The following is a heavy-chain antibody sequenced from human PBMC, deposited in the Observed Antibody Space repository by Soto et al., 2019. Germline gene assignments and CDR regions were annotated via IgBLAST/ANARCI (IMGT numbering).Heavy chain of an antibody. J-gene: IGHJ4*02. V-gene: IGHV5-51*01. Sequence: GESLKISCKGSGYSFTSYWIGWVRQMPGKGLEWMGIIYPGDSDTRYSPSFQGQVTISADKSISTAYLQWSSLKASDTAMYYCARHDSPPSRYYDSSGSAPFLDYWGQGTLVTVSS. CDR2: IYPGDSDT. D-gene: IGHD3-22*01. CDR1: GYSFTSYW. CDR3: ARHDSPPSRYYDSSGSAPFLDY.